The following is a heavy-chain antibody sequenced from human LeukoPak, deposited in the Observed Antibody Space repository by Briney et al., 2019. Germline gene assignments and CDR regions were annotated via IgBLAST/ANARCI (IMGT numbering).Heavy chain of an antibody. V-gene: IGHV3-49*04. Sequence: PGGSLRLSCSGSGFRFGGYALSWVRQAPGKGLEWVGFIRSKALYGTSEYAASVEGGFAISRDDSNNIVYLQMNSLKTEDTAVYFCVRESVRDYYFDFWGQGTLVTVSS. CDR2: IRSKALYGTS. CDR1: GFRFGGYA. J-gene: IGHJ4*02. D-gene: IGHD3-10*02. CDR3: VRESVRDYYFDF.